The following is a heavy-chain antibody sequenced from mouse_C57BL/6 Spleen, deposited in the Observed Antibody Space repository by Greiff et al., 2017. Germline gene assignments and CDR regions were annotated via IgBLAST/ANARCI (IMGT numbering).Heavy chain of an antibody. Sequence: EVKLVESGGGLVKPGGSLKLSCAASGFTFSSYTMSWVRQTPEKRLEWVATISGGGGNTYYPDSVKGRFTISRDNAKNTLYLQMSSLRSEDTALYYCARHGVYYYGRGEYYVDYWGQGTTLSLL. CDR1: GFTFSSYT. CDR3: ARHGVYYYGRGEYYVDY. CDR2: ISGGGGNT. V-gene: IGHV5-9*01. D-gene: IGHD1-1*01. J-gene: IGHJ2*01.